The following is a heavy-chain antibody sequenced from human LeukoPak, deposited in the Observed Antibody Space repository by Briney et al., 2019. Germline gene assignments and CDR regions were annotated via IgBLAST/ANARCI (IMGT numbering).Heavy chain of an antibody. J-gene: IGHJ4*02. CDR3: AKLSPGIAVAGGPVDY. D-gene: IGHD6-19*01. CDR2: ISSSSSYI. Sequence: GGSLRLSCAASGFTFSSYSMNWVRQAPGKGLEWVSSISSSSSYIYYADSVKGRFTISRDNSKNTLYLQMNSLRAEDTAVYYCAKLSPGIAVAGGPVDYWGQGTLVTVSS. V-gene: IGHV3-21*01. CDR1: GFTFSSYS.